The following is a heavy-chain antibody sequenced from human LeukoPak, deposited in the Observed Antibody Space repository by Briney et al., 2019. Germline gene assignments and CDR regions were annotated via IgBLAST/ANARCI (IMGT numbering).Heavy chain of an antibody. CDR1: GGSISSSSYY. Sequence: PSETLSLTCTVSGGSISSSSYYWGWIRQPPGKGLEWIGSIYYSGSTYYNPSLKSRVTISVDTSKNQFSLKLSSVTAADTAVYYCARAEQVAVAGTDPFDYWGQGTLVTVSS. D-gene: IGHD6-19*01. CDR3: ARAEQVAVAGTDPFDY. CDR2: IYYSGST. V-gene: IGHV4-39*01. J-gene: IGHJ4*02.